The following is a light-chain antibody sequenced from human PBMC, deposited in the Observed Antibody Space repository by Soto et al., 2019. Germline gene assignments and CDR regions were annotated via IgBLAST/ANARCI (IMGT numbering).Light chain of an antibody. CDR3: HQYGKWPET. CDR2: GAS. V-gene: IGKV3-15*01. J-gene: IGKJ2*01. Sequence: EIVMTQSPATLSVSPGERATLSCRASQSVSSNLACYQQKPGQSPRLLIYGASTRAAATLARFSGSGCGTEFILTISSLQSEDVAFYYYHQYGKWPETFGQGNKLEIK. CDR1: QSVSSN.